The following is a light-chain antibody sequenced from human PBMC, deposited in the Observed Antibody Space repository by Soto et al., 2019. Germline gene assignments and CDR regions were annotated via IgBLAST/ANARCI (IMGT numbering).Light chain of an antibody. CDR1: QSVSSS. Sequence: EIVMTQSPATLSVSPGERATLSCRASQSVSSSLAWYQQKPGQAPRLLFYGASTRATGVPARFSGSGSGTEFTLTISSLQSDDFATYYCQQYNSWTFGQGTKVEIK. V-gene: IGKV3-15*01. CDR3: QQYNSWT. CDR2: GAS. J-gene: IGKJ1*01.